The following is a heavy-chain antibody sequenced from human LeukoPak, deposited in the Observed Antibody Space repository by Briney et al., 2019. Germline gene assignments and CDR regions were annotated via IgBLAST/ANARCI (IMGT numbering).Heavy chain of an antibody. Sequence: ASVKVSCKASGYTFTGYYMHWVRQAPGQGLEWMGWINPNSGGTNYAQKFQGRVTMTRDTSISTAYVELSRLRSDDTAVYYCARAGPCSSTSCYRHWFDPWGQGTLVTVSS. CDR2: INPNSGGT. J-gene: IGHJ5*02. V-gene: IGHV1-2*02. CDR1: GYTFTGYY. D-gene: IGHD2-2*01. CDR3: ARAGPCSSTSCYRHWFDP.